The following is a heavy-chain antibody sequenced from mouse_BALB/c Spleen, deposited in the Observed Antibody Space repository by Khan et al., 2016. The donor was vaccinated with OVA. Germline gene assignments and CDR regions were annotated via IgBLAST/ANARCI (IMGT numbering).Heavy chain of an antibody. CDR1: GYTFTNYA. Sequence: QIQLVQSGPELKTPGATVKISCKASGYTFTNYAMNWVKQAPGKGLKWMGWINIYTGEPTYGDDFKGRFAFSLETSATTVYLHINNLKNEDRATXYCSRSRGNYLLDHWGQGTTLTVSS. J-gene: IGHJ2*01. D-gene: IGHD2-1*01. V-gene: IGHV9-1*02. CDR3: SRSRGNYLLDH. CDR2: INIYTGEP.